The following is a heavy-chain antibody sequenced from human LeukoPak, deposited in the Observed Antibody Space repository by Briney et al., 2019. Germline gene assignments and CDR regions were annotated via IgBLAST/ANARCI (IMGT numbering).Heavy chain of an antibody. D-gene: IGHD5-12*01. CDR1: GVTFRSYG. Sequence: PGGSLRLSCAASGVTFRSYGMHWVRQAPGKGLEGVALISSEGNDKLYGDSVRGGFTISRDDSKSTLYLQMNSLRAEDTAVYYCTTKVIRGNSGDDYDDWGQGTLVTVSS. CDR2: ISSEGNDK. CDR3: TTKVIRGNSGDDYDD. J-gene: IGHJ4*02. V-gene: IGHV3-30*03.